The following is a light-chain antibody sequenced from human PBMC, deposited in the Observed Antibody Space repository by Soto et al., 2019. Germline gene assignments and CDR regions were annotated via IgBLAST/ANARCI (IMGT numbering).Light chain of an antibody. CDR3: QKSNSAPWT. J-gene: IGKJ1*01. Sequence: IQMTQYPSSLSSSFGDRVTITCRASQGISNYLAWYQQKPGKVPKLLIYAASTLQSGVPSRFSGSGSGTDVTLTISSLKTEDGATYYGQKSNSAPWTFGQGTKVDIK. V-gene: IGKV1-27*01. CDR2: AAS. CDR1: QGISNY.